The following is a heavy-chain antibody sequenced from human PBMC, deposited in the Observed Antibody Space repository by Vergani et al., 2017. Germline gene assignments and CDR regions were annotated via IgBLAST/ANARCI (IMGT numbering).Heavy chain of an antibody. CDR3: AKDSGWLRFGGWFDP. D-gene: IGHD5-12*01. CDR1: GFNFNEYA. J-gene: IGHJ5*02. Sequence: EMQLVESGGGLVQPGRSLRLSCSASGFNFNEYAMHWVRQAPGKGLEWVSGVSWNSGSLGYVDSVKGRFTISRDNAKNSLYLQMNSLRTDDTALYYCAKDSGWLRFGGWFDPWGQGTQVTVSS. CDR2: VSWNSGSL. V-gene: IGHV3-9*01.